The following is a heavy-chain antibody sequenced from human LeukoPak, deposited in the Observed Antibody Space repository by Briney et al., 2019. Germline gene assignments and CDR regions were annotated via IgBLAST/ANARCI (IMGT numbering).Heavy chain of an antibody. CDR3: ARISSSWYSGWFDP. D-gene: IGHD6-13*01. Sequence: SETLSLTCTVSGGSISSYYWSWIRQPPGKGLEWIGYIYYSGSTNYNPSLKSRVTISVDTSKNQLSLKLSSVTAADTAVYYCARISSSWYSGWFDPWGQGTLVTVSS. V-gene: IGHV4-59*01. J-gene: IGHJ5*02. CDR2: IYYSGST. CDR1: GGSISSYY.